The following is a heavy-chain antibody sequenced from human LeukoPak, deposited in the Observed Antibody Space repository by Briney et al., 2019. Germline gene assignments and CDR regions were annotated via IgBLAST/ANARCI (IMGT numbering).Heavy chain of an antibody. V-gene: IGHV1-2*02. CDR2: INPNSGGT. Sequence: GASVKVSCKASGCTFTGYYMHWVRQAPGQGLEWMGWINPNSGGTNYAQKFQGRVTMTRDTSISTAYMELSRLRSDDTAVYYCARVRYNWNDVGAYYFDYWGQGTLVTVSS. D-gene: IGHD1-20*01. CDR3: ARVRYNWNDVGAYYFDY. J-gene: IGHJ4*02. CDR1: GCTFTGYY.